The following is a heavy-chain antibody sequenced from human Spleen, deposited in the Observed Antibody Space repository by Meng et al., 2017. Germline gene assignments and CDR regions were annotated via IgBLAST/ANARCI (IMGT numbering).Heavy chain of an antibody. D-gene: IGHD2-15*01. V-gene: IGHV4-30-4*01. CDR1: GASISSAVF. CDR3: AREAYGAAKDPYYFDY. J-gene: IGHJ4*02. Sequence: QVQLQESGPRLVRPSQTLSLTCTVSGASISSAVFWIWIRQPPGKDLEWIGYIYYSGSTHYNPSLKSRVTISVDTSKNQFSLKLSSVTAADTAVYFCAREAYGAAKDPYYFDYWGQGTLVTVSS. CDR2: IYYSGST.